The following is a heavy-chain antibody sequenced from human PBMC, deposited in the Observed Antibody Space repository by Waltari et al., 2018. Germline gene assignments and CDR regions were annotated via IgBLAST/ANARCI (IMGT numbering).Heavy chain of an antibody. Sequence: EVQLVESGGGLIQPGGSLRLYCVASGVTVRNNYLTWLRQAPGKGLELVSRIYSGGTTYYADSVRGRFTISRDGSKNTVYLQMNSLRAEDTAVYFCARNQVETALGYWGQGTLVTVSS. J-gene: IGHJ4*02. CDR2: IYSGGTT. V-gene: IGHV3-53*01. CDR1: GVTVRNNY. CDR3: ARNQVETALGY. D-gene: IGHD2-21*02.